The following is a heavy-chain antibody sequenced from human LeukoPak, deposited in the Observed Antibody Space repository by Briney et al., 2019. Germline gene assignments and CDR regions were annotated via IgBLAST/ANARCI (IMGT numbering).Heavy chain of an antibody. CDR3: ARDGGSSGYYYSARFDY. V-gene: IGHV3-21*01. Sequence: GGSLRLSCAASGFTFSSYAMSWVRQAPGKGLEWVSSISSSSSYIYYADSVKGRFTISRDNAKNSLYLQMNSLRAEDTAVYYCARDGGSSGYYYSARFDYWGQGTLVTVSS. CDR2: ISSSSSYI. D-gene: IGHD3-22*01. J-gene: IGHJ4*02. CDR1: GFTFSSYA.